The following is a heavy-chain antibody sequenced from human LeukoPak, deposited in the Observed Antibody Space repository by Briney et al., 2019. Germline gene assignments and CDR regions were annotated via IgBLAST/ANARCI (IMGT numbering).Heavy chain of an antibody. J-gene: IGHJ5*02. CDR1: GYTFTNYY. CDR2: INPSGGTT. Sequence: GASVKVSCKASGYTFTNYYIHWVRQAPGQGLEWMGIINPSGGTTSYAQKFQGRVTMTRDTSTSTVYMELSSLRAEDTAVYYCARDPTVAVRGLRNWFDPWGQGTLVTVSS. V-gene: IGHV1-46*01. CDR3: ARDPTVAVRGLRNWFDP. D-gene: IGHD3-10*01.